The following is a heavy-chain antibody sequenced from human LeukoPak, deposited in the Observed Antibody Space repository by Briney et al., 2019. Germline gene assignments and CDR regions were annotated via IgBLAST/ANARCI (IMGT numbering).Heavy chain of an antibody. V-gene: IGHV4-34*01. CDR3: ARVIAAGIDY. J-gene: IGHJ4*02. CDR2: INHSGSS. D-gene: IGHD6-13*01. CDR1: GGSITDYF. Sequence: SETLSLTCALSGGSITDYFYNWVRQPPGKGLEWIGEINHSGSSTYNPSLKSRVIISVDTSKNQFSLKLSSVTAADTAVYYCARVIAAGIDYWGQGTLVTVSS.